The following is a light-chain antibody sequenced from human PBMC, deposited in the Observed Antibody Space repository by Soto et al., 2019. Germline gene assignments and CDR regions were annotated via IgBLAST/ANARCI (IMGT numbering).Light chain of an antibody. CDR1: QSVTRN. Sequence: EIVMTQSPATLSVSPGERVTLSCRASQSVTRNLAWYQHTPGQSPRLLILAASSGATGLPSRFSGSGSGTDFTLTISSLQSEDAAVYYCQQYHHWPVTFGGGTKVEIK. CDR2: AAS. V-gene: IGKV3-15*01. CDR3: QQYHHWPVT. J-gene: IGKJ4*01.